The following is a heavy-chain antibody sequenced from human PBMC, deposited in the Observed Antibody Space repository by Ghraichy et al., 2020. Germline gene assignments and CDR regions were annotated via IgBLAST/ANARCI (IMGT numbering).Heavy chain of an antibody. J-gene: IGHJ5*02. Sequence: SVKVSCKASGGTFSSYAISWVRQAPGQVLEWMGRIIPILGIANYAQKFQGRVTITADKSTSTAYMELSSLRSEDTAVYYCASTGWGWNYELEFDPWGQGTLVTVSS. CDR2: IIPILGIA. D-gene: IGHD1-7*01. CDR1: GGTFSSYA. V-gene: IGHV1-69*04. CDR3: ASTGWGWNYELEFDP.